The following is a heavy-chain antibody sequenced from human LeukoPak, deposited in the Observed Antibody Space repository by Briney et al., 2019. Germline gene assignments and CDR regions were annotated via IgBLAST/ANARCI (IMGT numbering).Heavy chain of an antibody. CDR3: AKNIPRRAIDY. CDR1: GFTFSSHA. CDR2: VGTGFDT. V-gene: IGHV3-23*01. J-gene: IGHJ4*02. Sequence: SGGSLRLSCAASGFTFSSHAMSWVRQGPGKRLEWVSTVGTGFDTYYADSLKGRLTISRDNTKNTAYLQMNGLRAEDTAIYYCAKNIPRRAIDYWGQGTLVAVSS.